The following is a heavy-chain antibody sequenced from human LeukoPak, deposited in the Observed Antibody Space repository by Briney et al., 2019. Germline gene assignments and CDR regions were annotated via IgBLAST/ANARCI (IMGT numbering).Heavy chain of an antibody. CDR1: GFTFSNAW. CDR2: IKQDGSEK. D-gene: IGHD3-10*01. J-gene: IGHJ6*03. Sequence: GGSLRLSCAAYGFTFSNAWMSWVRQAPGKGLEWVANIKQDGSEKYYVDSVKGRFTISRDNAKNSLYLQMNSLRAEDTAVYYCARESSGSSYYYMDVWGKGTTVTVSS. V-gene: IGHV3-7*01. CDR3: ARESSGSSYYYMDV.